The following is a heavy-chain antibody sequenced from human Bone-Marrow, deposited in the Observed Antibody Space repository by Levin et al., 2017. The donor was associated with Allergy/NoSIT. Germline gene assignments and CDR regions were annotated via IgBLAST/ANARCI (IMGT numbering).Heavy chain of an antibody. CDR1: GFSLASYGVG. CDR3: AQRGSWAGNNWDTGYLDY. V-gene: IGHV2-5*02. J-gene: IGHJ4*02. D-gene: IGHD1-1*01. CDR2: IYWDDDK. Sequence: QTLTLTCTFSGFSLASYGVGVGWIRQPPGTPLDWLAVIYWDDDKRYSPSLRSRLTITKDTSKDQVVLTMTNMDTVDTATYYCAQRGSWAGNNWDTGYLDYWGQGILVTVSS.